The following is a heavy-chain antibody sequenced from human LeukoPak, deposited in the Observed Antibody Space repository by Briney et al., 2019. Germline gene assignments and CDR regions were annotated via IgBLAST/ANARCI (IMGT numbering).Heavy chain of an antibody. CDR2: IWPDGVTK. Sequence: GTSLRLSCQTSGFIFSSYAMHWVRQAPGRGLDWVAMIWPDGVTKFYADSVKGRFTISRDNSKDTLYLQVDSLRVEDMAVFYCARELLGEGPDAFDVWGQGTIVTVSS. D-gene: IGHD3-16*01. V-gene: IGHV3-33*01. J-gene: IGHJ3*01. CDR3: ARELLGEGPDAFDV. CDR1: GFIFSSYA.